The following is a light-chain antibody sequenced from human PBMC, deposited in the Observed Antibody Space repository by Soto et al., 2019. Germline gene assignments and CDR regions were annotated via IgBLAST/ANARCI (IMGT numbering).Light chain of an antibody. Sequence: SGLTQPASVSKSPGLSITISCTGTSSEVGGYNYVSWYRQHPGRAPKLMIYDVSNRPSGVSNRVSGSKSGNTASLTISGIQAEDEADYYCSSYTRSSTYVCGTGTKVTVL. J-gene: IGLJ1*01. CDR3: SSYTRSSTYV. V-gene: IGLV2-14*01. CDR1: SSEVGGYNY. CDR2: DVS.